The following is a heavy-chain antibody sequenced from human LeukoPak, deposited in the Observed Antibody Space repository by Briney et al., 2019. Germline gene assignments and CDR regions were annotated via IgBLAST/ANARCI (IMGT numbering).Heavy chain of an antibody. J-gene: IGHJ5*02. V-gene: IGHV4-31*03. D-gene: IGHD2-15*01. Sequence: SQTLSLTCTVSGGSITSGDYYWSWIRQHPGKGLEWIGYIHYSGSTNSNPSLKSRVTISVDTSKNQFSLKMSSVTAADTAVYYCARDGSSGASCYPGWFDPWGQGTLVTVSS. CDR3: ARDGSSGASCYPGWFDP. CDR2: IHYSGST. CDR1: GGSITSGDYY.